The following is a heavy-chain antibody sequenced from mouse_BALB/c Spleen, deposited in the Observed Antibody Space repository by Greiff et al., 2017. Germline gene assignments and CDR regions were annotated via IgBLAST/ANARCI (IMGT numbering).Heavy chain of an antibody. CDR2: ISYSGST. CDR3: AYDYDWFAY. J-gene: IGHJ3*01. V-gene: IGHV3-2*02. Sequence: EVQLQESGPGLVKPSQSLSLTCTVTGYSITSDYAWNWIRQFPGNKLEWMGYISYSGSTSYNPSLKSRISITRDTSKNQFFLQLNSVTTEDTATYYCAYDYDWFAYWGQGTLVTVSA. D-gene: IGHD2-4*01. CDR1: GYSITSDYA.